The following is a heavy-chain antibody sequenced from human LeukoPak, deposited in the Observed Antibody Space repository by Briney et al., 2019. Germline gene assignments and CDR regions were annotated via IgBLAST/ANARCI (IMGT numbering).Heavy chain of an antibody. V-gene: IGHV1-46*01. Sequence: ASVKVSCKASGYTFTSYYMHWVRQAPGQGLEWMGIINPSGGSTSYAQKFQGRVTMTRDTSTSIVYMELSSLRSEDTAVYYCASEDGLAVAGVSLDPWGQGTLVTVSS. CDR2: INPSGGST. CDR3: ASEDGLAVAGVSLDP. D-gene: IGHD6-19*01. J-gene: IGHJ5*02. CDR1: GYTFTSYY.